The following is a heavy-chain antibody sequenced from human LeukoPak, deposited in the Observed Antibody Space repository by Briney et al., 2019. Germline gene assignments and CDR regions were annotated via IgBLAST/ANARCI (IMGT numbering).Heavy chain of an antibody. J-gene: IGHJ5*02. CDR1: GVSISSGGYY. V-gene: IGHV4-30-2*01. CDR3: ARGPPGVAARRFDP. Sequence: PSETLSLTCTVSGVSISSGGYYWNWIRQPPGKGLEWIGYIYHSGSTYYNPSLKSRVTISVDRSKNQFSLNLSSVTAADTAVYYCARGPPGVAARRFDPWGQGTLVTVSS. CDR2: IYHSGST. D-gene: IGHD6-13*01.